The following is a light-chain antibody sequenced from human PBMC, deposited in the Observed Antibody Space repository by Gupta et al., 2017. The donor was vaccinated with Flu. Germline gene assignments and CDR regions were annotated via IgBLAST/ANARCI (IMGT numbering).Light chain of an antibody. J-gene: IGLJ3*02. CDR2: EVS. CDR3: SLYTSSSTWV. V-gene: IGLV2-18*01. Sequence: QSALTQPPSVSVSPAQSVTIACPGTSCDVGSYNRVSWYQQPPGTDPTLMIYEVSNRPSGVPDRFSWSKTGNTASLTISRLQAEDEADYSCSLYTSSSTWVFGGGTKLTVL. CDR1: SCDVGSYNR.